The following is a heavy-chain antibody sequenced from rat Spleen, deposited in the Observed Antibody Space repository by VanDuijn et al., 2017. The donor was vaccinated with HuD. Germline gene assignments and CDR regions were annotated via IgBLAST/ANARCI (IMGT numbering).Heavy chain of an antibody. CDR3: ASCTVAPFDY. D-gene: IGHD1-8*01. V-gene: IGHV5-22*01. CDR1: GFTFSDYY. J-gene: IGHJ2*01. CDR2: ISYEGSST. Sequence: EVQLVESGGGLVQPGRSLKLSCAASGFTFSDYYMAWVRQAPKKGLEWVASISYEGSSTYYGDSVKGRFTISRDNAKNTLYLQVNSLRSEDTATYYGASCTVAPFDYWGQGVMVTVSS.